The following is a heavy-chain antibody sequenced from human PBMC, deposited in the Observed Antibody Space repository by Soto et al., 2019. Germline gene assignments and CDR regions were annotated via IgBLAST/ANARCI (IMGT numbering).Heavy chain of an antibody. V-gene: IGHV1-3*01. D-gene: IGHD2-2*02. Sequence: ASVKVSCKASGYTFTSYAMHWVRQAPGQRLEWMGWINAGNGNTKYSQKFQGRVTITRDTSASTAYMELSSLRSEDTAVYYCARNIPKKIYSYYYMDVWGKGTTVTVSS. CDR1: GYTFTSYA. J-gene: IGHJ6*03. CDR3: ARNIPKKIYSYYYMDV. CDR2: INAGNGNT.